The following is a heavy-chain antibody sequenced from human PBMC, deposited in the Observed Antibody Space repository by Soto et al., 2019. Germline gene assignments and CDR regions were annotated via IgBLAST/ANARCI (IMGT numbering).Heavy chain of an antibody. CDR3: ARGGQVRGGMDV. Sequence: GGSLRLSWAASGFTVISTYMSWVRQAPGKGLEWVSLMYSGGSTYYADSVKGRFTISRDISNNTLYLQMNSLRVEDTAVYYCARGGQVRGGMDVWGQGTTVTVSS. CDR1: GFTVISTY. J-gene: IGHJ6*02. CDR2: MYSGGST. V-gene: IGHV3-53*01.